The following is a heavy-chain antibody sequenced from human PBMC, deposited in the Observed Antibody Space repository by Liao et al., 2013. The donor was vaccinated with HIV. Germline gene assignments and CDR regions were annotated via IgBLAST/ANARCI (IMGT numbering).Heavy chain of an antibody. CDR3: GRTPRDSSFWYTAGPLGIDI. J-gene: IGHJ3*02. Sequence: HLQESGSGLVKVSDTLSLTCIVSNYSISSSDWWGWIRQSPGKGLEWIGHVSYGETAKYNPSLESRLIMSIDTSENEFSLNLGSVTVLDTAVYYCGRTPRDSSFWYTAGPLGIDIWGQGKMVTASS. CDR1: NYSISSSDW. D-gene: IGHD6-19*01. V-gene: IGHV4-28*06. CDR2: VSYGETA.